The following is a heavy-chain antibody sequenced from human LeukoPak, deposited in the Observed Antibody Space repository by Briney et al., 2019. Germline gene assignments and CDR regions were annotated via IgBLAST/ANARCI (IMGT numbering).Heavy chain of an antibody. J-gene: IGHJ1*01. CDR3: AKDDDWGRYKH. D-gene: IGHD3-16*01. Sequence: RPGGSLRLSCAASGFTFDDYAMHWVRQAPGKGLEWVSVISWDGGYTYYADSVKGRFTISRDNSKNTQSLQMNSLRAEDTAVYYCAKDDDWGRYKHWGQGTLVTVSS. CDR1: GFTFDDYA. V-gene: IGHV3-43D*03. CDR2: ISWDGGYT.